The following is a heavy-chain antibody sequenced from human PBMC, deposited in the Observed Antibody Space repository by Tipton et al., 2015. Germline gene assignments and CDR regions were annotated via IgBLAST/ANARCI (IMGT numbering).Heavy chain of an antibody. CDR3: ARDPRDGYGHFGL. D-gene: IGHD5-18*01. Sequence: TLSLTCIVSGGSISGSHWYWFRQPAGRGLEWIGGVSTSGNTNYNSSLKSRLTTSVDTSKNQFSLRLTSVTAADTALYYCARDPRDGYGHFGLWGQGTLVTVSS. J-gene: IGHJ4*02. V-gene: IGHV4-4*07. CDR2: VSTSGNT. CDR1: GGSISGSH.